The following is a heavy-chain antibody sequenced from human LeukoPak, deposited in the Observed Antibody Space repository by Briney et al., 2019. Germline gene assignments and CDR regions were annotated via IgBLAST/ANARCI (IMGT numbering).Heavy chain of an antibody. J-gene: IGHJ4*02. V-gene: IGHV3-21*01. CDR2: ISVRSNYI. Sequence: PGGSLRLSCVASGYTFSSYSINWVRHAPGKGLEWVSSISVRSNYIYYADSVRGRFSISRDDARDSLYLQMNSLRAEDKAVYFCVRLRRNSDTSGFYYYYDFWGQGTLVTVSS. CDR3: VRLRRNSDTSGFYYYYDF. CDR1: GYTFSSYS. D-gene: IGHD3-22*01.